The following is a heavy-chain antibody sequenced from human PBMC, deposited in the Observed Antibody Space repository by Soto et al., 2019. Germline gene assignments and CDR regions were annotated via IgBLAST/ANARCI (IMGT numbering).Heavy chain of an antibody. V-gene: IGHV3-9*01. J-gene: IGHJ4*02. Sequence: EVQLVESGGGLVQPGGSLRLSCAASGFTFNDYAMHWVRQAPGKGLDWVSGINWNSGNIGYADSVKGRFTISRDSAKNSLYLQMNSLRAEDTALYYCAKGGSSSARYSAYWGQGTLLTVSS. CDR3: AKGGSSSARYSAY. D-gene: IGHD6-6*01. CDR2: INWNSGNI. CDR1: GFTFNDYA.